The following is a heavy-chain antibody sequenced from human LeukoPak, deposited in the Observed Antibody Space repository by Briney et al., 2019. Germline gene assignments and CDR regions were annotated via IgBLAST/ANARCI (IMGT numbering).Heavy chain of an antibody. J-gene: IGHJ4*02. V-gene: IGHV3-30*02. D-gene: IGHD3-3*01. CDR2: IRYDGSNK. Sequence: GGSLRLSCAASGFTFSSYGMHWVRQAPGKGLEWMAFIRYDGSNKYYADSVKGRFTISRDNSKSTLYLQMNSLRAEDTAVYYCAKDRDYDFWSGYEDYWGQGTLVTVSS. CDR3: AKDRDYDFWSGYEDY. CDR1: GFTFSSYG.